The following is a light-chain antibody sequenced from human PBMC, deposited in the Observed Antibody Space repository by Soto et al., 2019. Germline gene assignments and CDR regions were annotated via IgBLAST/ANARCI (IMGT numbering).Light chain of an antibody. CDR1: SSDVGGYNY. CDR2: DVS. CDR3: SSYTSSSTLYV. Sequence: QSALTQPASVSGSPGQSIPISCTGTSSDVGGYNYVSWYQQHPGKAPKLMIYDVSNRPSGVSNRFSGSKSGNTASLTISGLQAEDEADYYCSSYTSSSTLYVFGTWTKVTVL. J-gene: IGLJ1*01. V-gene: IGLV2-14*01.